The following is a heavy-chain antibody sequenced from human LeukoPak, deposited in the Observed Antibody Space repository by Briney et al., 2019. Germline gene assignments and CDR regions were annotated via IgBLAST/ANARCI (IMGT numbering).Heavy chain of an antibody. CDR3: ARDVSYHGMDV. CDR2: ISSSGSII. Sequence: GGSLRLSCVASGFTFSSSDMNWVRQAPGKGLEWVSYISSSGSIIYYADSVKGRFIISRDNVKNSLYLHMNSLRAEDTAVYYCARDVSYHGMDVWGQGTTVTVSS. CDR1: GFTFSSSD. V-gene: IGHV3-48*03. D-gene: IGHD5/OR15-5a*01. J-gene: IGHJ6*02.